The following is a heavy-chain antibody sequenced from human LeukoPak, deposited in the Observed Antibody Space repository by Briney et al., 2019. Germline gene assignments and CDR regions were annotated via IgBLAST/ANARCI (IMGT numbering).Heavy chain of an antibody. D-gene: IGHD2-21*01. CDR1: GFTFTDYY. J-gene: IGHJ5*02. V-gene: IGHV3-11*03. CDR3: ARSPDVVETWFDL. Sequence: PGGSPRLSCAASGFTFTDYYMSWIRQAPGKGLEWVSYLSTSTTFINYADSVRGRFTISRDNAKNSLYLQMNSLRAEDTAVYYCARSPDVVETWFDLWGQGTLVTVSS. CDR2: LSTSTTFI.